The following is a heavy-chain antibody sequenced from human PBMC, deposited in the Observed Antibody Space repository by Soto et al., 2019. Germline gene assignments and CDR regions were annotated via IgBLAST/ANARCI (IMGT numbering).Heavy chain of an antibody. Sequence: ASVKVSCKASGGTFGSYTISWVRQAPGQGLEWMGRIIPILGIANYAQKFQGRVTITADKSTSTAYMELSSLRSEDTAVYYCAIFTIAAAGPLDYWGRGTLVTVSS. CDR2: IIPILGIA. CDR3: AIFTIAAAGPLDY. D-gene: IGHD6-13*01. J-gene: IGHJ4*02. CDR1: GGTFGSYT. V-gene: IGHV1-69*02.